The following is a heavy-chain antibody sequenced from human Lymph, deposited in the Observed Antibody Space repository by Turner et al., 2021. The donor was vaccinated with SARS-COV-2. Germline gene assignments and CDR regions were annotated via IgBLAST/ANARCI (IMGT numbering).Heavy chain of an antibody. D-gene: IGHD7-27*01. Sequence: VQLWESGGGLGKPGGSLRRTCAATAFTFSSYSMNWVRQSPGKGLDRVSFISGSSSYKYYADSVKGRFTIYSDNAKNSSYLQMNCLRAEDTAVYYCARGGRTLCQGIGLGNFDYWGQGTLVTVSS. J-gene: IGHJ4*02. CDR3: ARGGRTLCQGIGLGNFDY. CDR2: ISGSSSYK. V-gene: IGHV3-21*01. CDR1: AFTFSSYS.